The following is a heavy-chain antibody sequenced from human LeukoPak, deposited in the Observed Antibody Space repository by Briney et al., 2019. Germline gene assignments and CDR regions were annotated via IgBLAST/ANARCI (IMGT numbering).Heavy chain of an antibody. CDR3: ARESIAARLSRTHFDY. CDR2: IWYDGSNK. J-gene: IGHJ4*02. D-gene: IGHD6-6*01. CDR1: GFTFSSYG. Sequence: GGSLRLSCAASGFTFSSYGMHWVRQAPGKGLEWVAVIWYDGSNKCYADSVKGRFTISRDNSKNTLYLQMNSLRAEDTAVYYCARESIAARLSRTHFDYWGQGTLVTVSS. V-gene: IGHV3-33*01.